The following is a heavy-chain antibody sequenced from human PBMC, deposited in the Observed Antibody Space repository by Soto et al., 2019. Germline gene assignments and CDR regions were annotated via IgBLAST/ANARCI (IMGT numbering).Heavy chain of an antibody. D-gene: IGHD2-15*01. V-gene: IGHV4-31*03. CDR1: GGSISSGGYS. J-gene: IGHJ4*02. CDR2: IYYSGST. Sequence: QVQLQESGPGLVKPSQTLSLTCTVSGGSISSGGYSWSWIRQHPGKGLEWIGYIYYSGSTYYNPSPKSRVTIAVDTSNTQSSLKLSSVTAADTAVYYCARTPDHWGQGTLVTVSS. CDR3: ARTPDH.